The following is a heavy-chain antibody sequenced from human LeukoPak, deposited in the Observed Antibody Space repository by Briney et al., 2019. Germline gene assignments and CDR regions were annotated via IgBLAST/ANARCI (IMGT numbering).Heavy chain of an antibody. V-gene: IGHV4-59*01. CDR1: GGSISSYY. Sequence: SETLSLTCTVSGGSISSYYWSWIRQPPGKGLEWIGYIYYSGSTNYNPSLKSRVTISVDTSKNQFSLKLSSVTAADTAVYYRAREAPGYCSGGSCSPLLYYYYYMDVWGKGTTVTVSS. J-gene: IGHJ6*03. D-gene: IGHD2-15*01. CDR2: IYYSGST. CDR3: AREAPGYCSGGSCSPLLYYYYYMDV.